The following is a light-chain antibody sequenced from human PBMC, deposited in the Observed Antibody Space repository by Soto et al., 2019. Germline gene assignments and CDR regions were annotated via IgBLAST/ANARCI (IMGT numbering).Light chain of an antibody. V-gene: IGKV3-20*01. J-gene: IGKJ4*01. CDR2: GAS. CDR3: QQYGRSPLT. CDR1: QSVSNNY. Sequence: EIVLTQSPATLPLSPGERATLSCRASQSVSNNYLAWYQQKPGQAPRLLIYGASNRATGIPDRFSGSGSGTDFTLTIGRLEPEDFAVYYCQQYGRSPLTFGGGTKVDIK.